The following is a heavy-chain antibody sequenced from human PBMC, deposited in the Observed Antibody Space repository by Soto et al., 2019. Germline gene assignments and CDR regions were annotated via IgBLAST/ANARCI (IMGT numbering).Heavy chain of an antibody. D-gene: IGHD3-3*01. CDR3: AGSFTIFGVAPSDQFAS. V-gene: IGHV3-30*03. J-gene: IGHJ1*01. Sequence: GGSLRLSGAASEFSFSSYGMHWFRQAPGKGLEWVAVISYDGSNKYYADSVKGRFTISRDNSKNTLYLQMNSLRAEDSAVYYCAGSFTIFGVAPSDQFASWAPGTLVPVSS. CDR2: ISYDGSNK. CDR1: EFSFSSYG.